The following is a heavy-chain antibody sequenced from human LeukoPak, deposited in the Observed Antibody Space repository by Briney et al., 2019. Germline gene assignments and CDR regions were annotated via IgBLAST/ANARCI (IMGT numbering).Heavy chain of an antibody. V-gene: IGHV3-9*01. Sequence: GGSLRLSCAASGFTFDDYAMHWVRQAPGKGLEWVSGISWDSGSIGYADSVKGRFTISRDNAKNSLYLQMNSLRAEDTALYYCAKDIGYCSSTSCVGESSYYYYGIDVWGQGTTVTVSS. CDR3: AKDIGYCSSTSCVGESSYYYYGIDV. CDR2: ISWDSGSI. CDR1: GFTFDDYA. J-gene: IGHJ6*02. D-gene: IGHD2-2*01.